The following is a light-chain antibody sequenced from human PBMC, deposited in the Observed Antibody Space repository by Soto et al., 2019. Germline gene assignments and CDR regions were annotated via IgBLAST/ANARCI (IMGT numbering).Light chain of an antibody. CDR2: EVT. J-gene: IGLJ1*01. V-gene: IGLV2-14*01. CDR1: SSDVGAYNY. Sequence: QSALTQPASVSGSPGQSITISCTGSSSDVGAYNYVSWYQQHPGKAPRLMIYEVTNRPSGVSNRFSGSKSGNTASLTISGLRAEDEADYYCSSYTSGSTLEVFGTGTKVTVL. CDR3: SSYTSGSTLEV.